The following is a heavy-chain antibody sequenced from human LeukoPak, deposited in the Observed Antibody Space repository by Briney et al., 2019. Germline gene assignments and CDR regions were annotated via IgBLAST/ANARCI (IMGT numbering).Heavy chain of an antibody. V-gene: IGHV1-8*03. CDR3: ARGGVVVPAAEPPFDY. CDR2: MNPNSGNT. D-gene: IGHD2-2*01. Sequence: ASVNVSCKASGYTFTSYDINWVRQATGQGLEWMGWMNPNSGNTGYAQKFQGRVTITRNTSISTAYMELSSLRSEDTAVYYCARGGVVVPAAEPPFDYWGQGTLVTVSS. J-gene: IGHJ4*02. CDR1: GYTFTSYD.